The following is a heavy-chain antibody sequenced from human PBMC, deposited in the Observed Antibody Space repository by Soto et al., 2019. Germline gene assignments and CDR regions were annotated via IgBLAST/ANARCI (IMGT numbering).Heavy chain of an antibody. J-gene: IGHJ6*02. D-gene: IGHD3-3*01. CDR2: LSHSGST. Sequence: SETVSLTSAVYGGSCSGYYWSWIREPPGKGLEWIGDLSHSGSTNYNTSLKNRVTISVDTSKTQFSLKLSSVTAADTAVYYCARGPGRWSGYYILYYYYGMDVWGQGTTVTVSS. V-gene: IGHV4-34*01. CDR1: GGSCSGYY. CDR3: ARGPGRWSGYYILYYYYGMDV.